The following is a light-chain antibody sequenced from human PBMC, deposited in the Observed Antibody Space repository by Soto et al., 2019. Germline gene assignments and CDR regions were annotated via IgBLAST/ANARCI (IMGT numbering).Light chain of an antibody. Sequence: ERVMTQSPATLSVSPGERATLSCRASQSVSSNLAWYQQKPGQAPRLLIYGVFSRATGVPDRFSGGGSGTDFTLTISRVEPEDFAVYYCQQYDDRPRTFGQGTKVDIK. J-gene: IGKJ1*01. CDR3: QQYDDRPRT. CDR1: QSVSSN. CDR2: GVF. V-gene: IGKV3D-15*01.